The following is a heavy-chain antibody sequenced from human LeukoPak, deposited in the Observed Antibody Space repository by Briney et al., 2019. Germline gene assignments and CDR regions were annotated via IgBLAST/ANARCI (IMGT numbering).Heavy chain of an antibody. V-gene: IGHV1-18*04. J-gene: IGHJ3*02. Sequence: ASVKVSCKASGYTFTGYYIHWVRQAPGQGLEWMGWISAYNGNTNYAQKLQGRVTMTTDTSTSTAYMELRSLRSDDTAVYYCARGRSGSSTQDAFDIWGQGTMVTVSS. CDR2: ISAYNGNT. CDR1: GYTFTGYY. D-gene: IGHD2-15*01. CDR3: ARGRSGSSTQDAFDI.